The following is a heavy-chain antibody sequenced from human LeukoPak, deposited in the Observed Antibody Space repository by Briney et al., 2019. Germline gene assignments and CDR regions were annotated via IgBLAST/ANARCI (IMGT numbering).Heavy chain of an antibody. D-gene: IGHD6-6*01. Sequence: ESGPTLVKPTQTLTLTCTFSGFSRSTSGVGVGWIRQPPGKALEWLALIYWDDDKRYSPSLKSRLTIIKDTSKNHVVLTMTNMDPVDTATKYCAHSGEISASSIAPSVGYFDYWGQGTLVTVSS. CDR3: AHSGEISASSIAPSVGYFDY. J-gene: IGHJ4*02. CDR1: GFSRSTSGVG. CDR2: IYWDDDK. V-gene: IGHV2-5*02.